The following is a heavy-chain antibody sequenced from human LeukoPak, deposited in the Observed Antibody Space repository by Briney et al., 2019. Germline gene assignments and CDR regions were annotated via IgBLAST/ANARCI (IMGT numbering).Heavy chain of an antibody. CDR2: IYPGDSDT. CDR3: ARGAYGGNWRHAFDI. CDR1: GYSFTSYW. D-gene: IGHD4-23*01. Sequence: GESLKISCKGSGYSFTSYWIAWARHMPGKGLEWMGIIYPGDSDTRYSPSFQGQVTISADKSISTAYLQWRSLKASDTAMYHCARGAYGGNWRHAFDIWGQGTMVTVSS. V-gene: IGHV5-51*01. J-gene: IGHJ3*02.